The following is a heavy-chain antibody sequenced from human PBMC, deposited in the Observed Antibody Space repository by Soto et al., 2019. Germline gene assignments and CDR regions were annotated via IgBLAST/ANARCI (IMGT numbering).Heavy chain of an antibody. V-gene: IGHV3-23*01. CDR1: GFTFSSYA. Sequence: EVQLLESGGGLAQPGGSLRLSCAASGFTFSSYAMSWVRQAPGKGLEWVSLISGSGGSTYYAGSVKGRFTISRDNSENTLYLQMNSLGAEDTAVYYSAKERWLAPWGQGTLVTVSS. D-gene: IGHD6-19*01. CDR2: ISGSGGST. CDR3: AKERWLAP. J-gene: IGHJ5*02.